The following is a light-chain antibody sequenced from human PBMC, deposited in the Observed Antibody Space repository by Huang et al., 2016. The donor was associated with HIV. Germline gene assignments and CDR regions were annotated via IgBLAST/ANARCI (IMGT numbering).Light chain of an antibody. V-gene: IGKV3-15*01. Sequence: EIVMTQSPATLSVSLGGRATLSCRASQSIARNLAWYQQKPGQAPRLLIYDASRRATDIPARFSGSGSGTAFSLTISSLQSEDFGFYFCQQYKTGTLGQGTKLEI. J-gene: IGKJ2*01. CDR3: QQYKTGT. CDR1: QSIARN. CDR2: DAS.